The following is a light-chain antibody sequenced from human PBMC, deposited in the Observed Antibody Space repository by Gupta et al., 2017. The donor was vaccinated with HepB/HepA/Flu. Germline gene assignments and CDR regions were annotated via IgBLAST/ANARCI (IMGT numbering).Light chain of an antibody. V-gene: IGLV2-14*03. CDR1: SSDVGTYNY. CDR2: DVS. CDR3: SSYTRSSSVV. Sequence: QSALTQPASVSGSPGQSITISCTGTSSDVGTYNYVSWYQQHPGKAPKLMIYDVSNRPSGVSNRFSGSKSGNTASLTISGLQVEVEADYYCSSYTRSSSVVFGGGTKLTVL. J-gene: IGLJ2*01.